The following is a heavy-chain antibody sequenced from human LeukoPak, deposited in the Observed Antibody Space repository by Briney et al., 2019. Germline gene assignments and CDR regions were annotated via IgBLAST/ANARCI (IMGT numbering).Heavy chain of an antibody. CDR2: ISSSSSYI. J-gene: IGHJ3*02. CDR1: GFTFSSYS. Sequence: PGGSLRLSCAASGFTFSSYSMNWVRQAPGKGLEWVSSISSSSSYIYYADSVKGRFTISRDNAKNSLYLQMNSLRAEDTAVYYCARAVRTTVTTSSSPHDAFDIWGQGTMVTVSS. V-gene: IGHV3-21*01. CDR3: ARAVRTTVTTSSSPHDAFDI. D-gene: IGHD4-11*01.